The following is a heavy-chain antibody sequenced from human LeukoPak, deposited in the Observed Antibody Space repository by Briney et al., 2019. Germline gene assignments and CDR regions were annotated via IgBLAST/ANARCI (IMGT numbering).Heavy chain of an antibody. D-gene: IGHD2-15*01. CDR3: AREIPGRIAADC. CDR2: IGGRGDGI. J-gene: IGHJ4*02. CDR1: GFTFSDYS. Sequence: GGSLRLSCAASGFTFSDYSMNWVRQAPGKGLEWISYIGGRGDGISYADSVKGRLTISRDNAKNSLFLQMNRLRGEDTTIYFCAREIPGRIAADCWGQGTLVTVSS. V-gene: IGHV3-48*01.